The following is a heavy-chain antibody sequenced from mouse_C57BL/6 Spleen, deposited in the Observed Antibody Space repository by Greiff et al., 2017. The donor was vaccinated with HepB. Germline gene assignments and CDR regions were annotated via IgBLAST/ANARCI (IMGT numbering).Heavy chain of an antibody. D-gene: IGHD1-1*01. Sequence: QVQLQQSGAELAQPGASVKLSCKASGYTFTSYWMHWVKQRPGQGLEWIGYINPSSGYTKYNQKFKDKATLTADKSSSTAYMQLSSLTYEDSAVYYCARVHGSSFYAMDYWGQGTSVTVSS. J-gene: IGHJ4*01. CDR1: GYTFTSYW. CDR3: ARVHGSSFYAMDY. V-gene: IGHV1-7*01. CDR2: INPSSGYT.